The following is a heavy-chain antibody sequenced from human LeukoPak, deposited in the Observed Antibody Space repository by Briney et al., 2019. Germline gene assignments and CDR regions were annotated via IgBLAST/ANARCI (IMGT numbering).Heavy chain of an antibody. D-gene: IGHD3-16*01. CDR1: GFTFSSYA. J-gene: IGHJ4*02. CDR3: AKGVLRTGGDY. CDR2: LIGSGSNT. Sequence: GGSLRLSCAASGFTFSSYAMTWVRQAPGKGLEWVSSLIGSGSNTYYADSVKGRFTISRDNSKNTLYLQRNSLRAEDTAVYYCAKGVLRTGGDYWGQGTLVTVSS. V-gene: IGHV3-23*01.